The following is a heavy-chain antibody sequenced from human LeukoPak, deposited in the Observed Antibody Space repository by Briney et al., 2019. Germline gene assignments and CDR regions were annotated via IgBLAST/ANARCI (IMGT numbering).Heavy chain of an antibody. J-gene: IGHJ4*02. Sequence: GSLRLSCAASGFTFSSYAMSWVRQAPGKGLEWIGSIYYSGSTYYNPSLKSRVTISVDTSKNQFSLKLSSVTAADTAVYYCASLTLSGWFPKGSFDYWGQGTLVTVSS. CDR2: IYYSGST. CDR1: GFTFSSYA. V-gene: IGHV4-39*01. D-gene: IGHD6-19*01. CDR3: ASLTLSGWFPKGSFDY.